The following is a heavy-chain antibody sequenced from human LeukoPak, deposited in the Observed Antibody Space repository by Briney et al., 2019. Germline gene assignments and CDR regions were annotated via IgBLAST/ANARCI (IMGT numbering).Heavy chain of an antibody. CDR3: ARANLYYYDSSGHYGGDFDY. D-gene: IGHD3-22*01. V-gene: IGHV1-69*02. Sequence: GSSVKVSCKASGGTFSSYIISWVRQAPGQGLEWMGRIIPILGIANYAQKLQGRVTITADKSTSTAYMELSSLQSEDTAVYYCARANLYYYDSSGHYGGDFDYWGQGTLVTVSS. J-gene: IGHJ4*02. CDR1: GGTFSSYI. CDR2: IIPILGIA.